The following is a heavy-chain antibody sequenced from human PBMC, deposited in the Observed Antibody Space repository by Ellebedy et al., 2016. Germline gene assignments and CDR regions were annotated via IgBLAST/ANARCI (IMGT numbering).Heavy chain of an antibody. Sequence: SVKVSXXASGGTFSSYAISWVRQAPGQGLEWMGGIIPIFGTANYAQKFQGRVTITADESTSTAYMELSSLTAEDTAVYYCAREGSRWLQPEYYFDYWGQGTLVTVSS. D-gene: IGHD5-24*01. CDR1: GGTFSSYA. CDR3: AREGSRWLQPEYYFDY. V-gene: IGHV1-69*13. J-gene: IGHJ4*02. CDR2: IIPIFGTA.